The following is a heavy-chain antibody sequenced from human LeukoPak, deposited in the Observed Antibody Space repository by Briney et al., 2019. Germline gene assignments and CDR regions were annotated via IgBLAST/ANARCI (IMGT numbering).Heavy chain of an antibody. CDR1: GGSISSGGYP. Sequence: SETLSLTCAVSGGSISSGGYPWSWTRQPPGKGLEWIGYIYHSGSTYYNPSLKSRVTISVDRSKNQFSLKLSSVTAADTAVYYCARDSIHYDILTGYYSSNWFDPWGQGTLVTVSS. CDR3: ARDSIHYDILTGYYSSNWFDP. J-gene: IGHJ5*02. V-gene: IGHV4-30-2*01. D-gene: IGHD3-9*01. CDR2: IYHSGST.